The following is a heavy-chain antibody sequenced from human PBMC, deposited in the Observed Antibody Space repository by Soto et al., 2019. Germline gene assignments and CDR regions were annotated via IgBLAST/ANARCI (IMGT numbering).Heavy chain of an antibody. D-gene: IGHD2-2*02. CDR3: ARDQVNVVVPAAILDWFDP. CDR1: GFNFSSYS. CDR2: ISSSSSYI. J-gene: IGHJ5*02. V-gene: IGHV3-21*01. Sequence: PGGSLSLSCAASGFNFSSYSMNWVRQAPGKGLDWVSSISSSSSYIYYADSVKGRFTISRDNAKNSLYLQMNSLRAEDTAVYYCARDQVNVVVPAAILDWFDPWGQGTLVTVSS.